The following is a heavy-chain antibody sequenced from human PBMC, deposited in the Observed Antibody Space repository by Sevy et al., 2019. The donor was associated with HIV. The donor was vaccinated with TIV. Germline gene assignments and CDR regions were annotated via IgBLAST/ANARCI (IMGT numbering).Heavy chain of an antibody. D-gene: IGHD2-15*01. V-gene: IGHV3-21*01. Sequence: GGSLRLSCAVSGFTFSSYSMNWVRQAPGKGLEWVASISSSSNYIYYADSVEGRFTISRGNAKDSLFLQMNRLRAEDTAIYYCAAGYCSGTSCSSGRAWVAFDIWGQGTMVTVSS. CDR3: AAGYCSGTSCSSGRAWVAFDI. CDR1: GFTFSSYS. CDR2: ISSSSNYI. J-gene: IGHJ3*02.